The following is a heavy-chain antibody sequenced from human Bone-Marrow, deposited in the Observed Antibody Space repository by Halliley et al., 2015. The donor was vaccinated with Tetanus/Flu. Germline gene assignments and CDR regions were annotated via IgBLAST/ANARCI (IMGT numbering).Heavy chain of an antibody. CDR3: ERSGPRGWWSFATCYAMDL. D-gene: IGHD3-16*01. Sequence: TLSLTCAVSGGSFSPYHWSWVRQAPGKGLEWIGEISHSGTTSYNPTLKSRVTISLDTSTIKFSLSLTSVMAADTAIYYCERSGPRGWWSFATCYAMDLGGRVTTVTVPS. CDR1: GGSFSPYH. V-gene: IGHV4-34*01. CDR2: ISHSGTT. J-gene: IGHJ6*02.